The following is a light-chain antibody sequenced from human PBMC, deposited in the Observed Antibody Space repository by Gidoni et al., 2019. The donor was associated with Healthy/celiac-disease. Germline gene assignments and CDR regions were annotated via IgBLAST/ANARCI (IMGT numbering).Light chain of an antibody. CDR3: QQYYSTPRT. CDR2: WAS. J-gene: IGKJ1*01. Sequence: DIVMTQSPDSLAVSLGERATINCKSSQSVLYSSNNKNYVACYQQKPGQPPKLLIYWASTRESGVPYRFSGSGSGTDFTLTISSLQAEDVAVYYCQQYYSTPRTFGQGTKVEIK. V-gene: IGKV4-1*01. CDR1: QSVLYSSNNKNY.